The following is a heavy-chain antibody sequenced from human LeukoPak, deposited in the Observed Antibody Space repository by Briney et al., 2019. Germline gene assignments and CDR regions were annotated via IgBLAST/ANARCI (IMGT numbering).Heavy chain of an antibody. CDR2: ISYDGSNK. J-gene: IGHJ4*02. Sequence: GRSLRLSCAASGFTFSSYGMHWVRQAPGKGLEGVAVISYDGSNKYYADSVKGRFTISRDNSKNTLYLQMNSLRAEDTAVYYCAKDFSIRRYYFDNWGQGTLVTVSS. V-gene: IGHV3-30*18. D-gene: IGHD2/OR15-2a*01. CDR3: AKDFSIRRYYFDN. CDR1: GFTFSSYG.